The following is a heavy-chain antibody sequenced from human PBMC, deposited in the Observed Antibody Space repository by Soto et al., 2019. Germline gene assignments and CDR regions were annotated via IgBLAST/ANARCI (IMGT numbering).Heavy chain of an antibody. CDR3: VRSGCSSTACHTDWFDP. CDR2: IYHGVST. D-gene: IGHD2-2*01. Sequence: SVPLSLTCAVSGASVDSGGYSWSWIRQPPGKGLEWIGYIYHGVSTDYNPSLKSRVTISVDSSKNLFSLSLSSVTAADTAVYFCVRSGCSSTACHTDWFDPWGPGTLVTVSS. V-gene: IGHV4-30-2*01. J-gene: IGHJ5*02. CDR1: GASVDSGGYS.